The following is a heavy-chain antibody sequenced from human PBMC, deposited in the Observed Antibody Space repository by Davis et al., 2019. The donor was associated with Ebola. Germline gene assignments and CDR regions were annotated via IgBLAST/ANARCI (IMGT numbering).Heavy chain of an antibody. J-gene: IGHJ3*02. CDR3: ARAATGTTHPPTDAFDI. CDR2: INHSGST. CDR1: GGSFSGYY. V-gene: IGHV4-34*01. Sequence: PSETLSLTCAVYGGSFSGYYWRWLRQPPGKGLEWIGEINHSGSTNYNPSLKSRVTISVDTSKNQFSLKLSSVTAADTAVYYCARAATGTTHPPTDAFDIWGQGTMVTVSS. D-gene: IGHD1-7*01.